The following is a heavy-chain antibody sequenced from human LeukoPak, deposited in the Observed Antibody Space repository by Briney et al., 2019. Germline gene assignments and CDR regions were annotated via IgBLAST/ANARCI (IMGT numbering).Heavy chain of an antibody. J-gene: IGHJ3*02. CDR3: ASEGSGVRNAFDI. CDR2: IIPIFGTA. Sequence: ASVKVSYKASGGTFSSYAISWVRQAPGQGLEWMGGIIPIFGTANYAQKFQGRVTITADESTSTAYMELSSLRSEDTAVYYCASEGSGVRNAFDIWGQGTMVTVSS. V-gene: IGHV1-69*13. CDR1: GGTFSSYA. D-gene: IGHD3-10*01.